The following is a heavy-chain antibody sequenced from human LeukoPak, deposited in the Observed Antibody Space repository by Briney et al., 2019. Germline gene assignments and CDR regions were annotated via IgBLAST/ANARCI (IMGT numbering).Heavy chain of an antibody. CDR1: GFTFSSHW. D-gene: IGHD3-10*01. CDR2: IDSGGGDT. J-gene: IGHJ4*02. Sequence: PGGSLRLSCAASGFTFSSHWMHWVRQAPGKGLVWPSRIDSGGGDTIDADSVKGRFTISRDNSKNTLYPQMNSLRAEDTAVYYCVREGYGPGNYPFDYWGQGTLVTVSS. V-gene: IGHV3-74*01. CDR3: VREGYGPGNYPFDY.